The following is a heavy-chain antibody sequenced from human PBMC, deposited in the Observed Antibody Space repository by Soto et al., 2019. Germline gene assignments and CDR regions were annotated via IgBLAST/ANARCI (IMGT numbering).Heavy chain of an antibody. Sequence: QVQLQESGPGLVKPSETLSLTCTVSGGSISNHYWSWIRQPPGKGLEWIGYIYYNGNTNYNPPLTSRVTMSVDTSKNQISLKLSSVTAADTAVYYCTRASWYSEYWGQGTLVTVSS. CDR3: TRASWYSEY. CDR1: GGSISNHY. CDR2: IYYNGNT. V-gene: IGHV4-59*11. J-gene: IGHJ4*02. D-gene: IGHD6-13*01.